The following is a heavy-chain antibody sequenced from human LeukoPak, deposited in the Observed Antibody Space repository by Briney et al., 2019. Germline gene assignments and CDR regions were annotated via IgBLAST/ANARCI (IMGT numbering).Heavy chain of an antibody. CDR1: GYTFTGYY. CDR2: INPNSGGT. Sequence: GASVRVSCKASGYTFTGYYMHRVRQAPGQGLEWMGWINPNSGGTNYAQKFQGRVTMTRDASISTAYMELSRLRSDDTAVYYCARARIVVVTAILGYWGQGTLVTVSS. J-gene: IGHJ4*02. CDR3: ARARIVVVTAILGY. D-gene: IGHD2-21*02. V-gene: IGHV1-2*02.